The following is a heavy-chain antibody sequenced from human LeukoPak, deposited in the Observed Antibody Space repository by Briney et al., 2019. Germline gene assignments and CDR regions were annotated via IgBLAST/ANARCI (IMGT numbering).Heavy chain of an antibody. D-gene: IGHD2-8*01. V-gene: IGHV1-18*01. Sequence: VSVKVSCKASGYTFTSYGISWVRQAPGQGLEWMGWISAYNGNTNYAQKLQGRVTMTTDTSTSTAYMELRSLRSDDTAVYYCARGGRKRGYCTNGVCFALFDPWGQGTLVTASS. CDR2: ISAYNGNT. CDR1: GYTFTSYG. CDR3: ARGGRKRGYCTNGVCFALFDP. J-gene: IGHJ5*02.